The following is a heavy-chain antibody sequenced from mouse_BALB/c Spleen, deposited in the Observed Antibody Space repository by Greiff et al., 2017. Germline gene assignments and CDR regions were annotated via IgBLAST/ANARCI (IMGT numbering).Heavy chain of an antibody. CDR1: GFTFSSFG. CDR3: ARGGGNYDAMDY. CDR2: ISSGSSTI. D-gene: IGHD2-1*01. Sequence: EVKLVESGGGLVQPGGSRKLSCAASGFTFSSFGMHWVRQAPEKGLEWVAYISSGSSTIYYADTVKGRFTISRDNPKNTLFLQMTSLRSEDTAMYYCARGGGNYDAMDYWGQGTSVTVSS. V-gene: IGHV5-17*02. J-gene: IGHJ4*01.